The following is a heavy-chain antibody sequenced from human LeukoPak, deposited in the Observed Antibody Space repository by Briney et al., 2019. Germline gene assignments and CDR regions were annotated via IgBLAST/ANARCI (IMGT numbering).Heavy chain of an antibody. J-gene: IGHJ4*02. CDR2: IYTSGST. Sequence: KSSETLSLTCTVSGGSISSYYWSWIRQPAGKGLEWIGRIYTSGSTNYNPSLKSRVTMSVDTSKNQFSLKLSSVTAADTAVYYCARVKAAAGSCYFGYWGQGTLVTVSS. CDR1: GGSISSYY. CDR3: ARVKAAAGSCYFGY. V-gene: IGHV4-4*07. D-gene: IGHD6-13*01.